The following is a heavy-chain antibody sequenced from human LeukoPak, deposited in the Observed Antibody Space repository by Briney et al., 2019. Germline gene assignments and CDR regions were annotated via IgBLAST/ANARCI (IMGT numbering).Heavy chain of an antibody. V-gene: IGHV4-34*01. D-gene: IGHD4-17*01. J-gene: IGHJ4*02. CDR2: INHSGST. CDR1: GGSFSGYY. CDR3: ARSDYGDCEGQYYFDY. Sequence: SETLSLTCAVYGGSFSGYYWSWIRQPPGKGLEWIGEINHSGSTNYNPSLKSRVTVSVDTSKNQFSLKVSSVTAADTAVYYCARSDYGDCEGQYYFDYWGQGTLVTVSS.